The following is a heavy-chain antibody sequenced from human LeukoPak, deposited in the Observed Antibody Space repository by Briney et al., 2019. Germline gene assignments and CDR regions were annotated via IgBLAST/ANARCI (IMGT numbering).Heavy chain of an antibody. V-gene: IGHV1-2*02. D-gene: IGHD3-9*01. CDR3: ARVGGLLRYFAPDDY. CDR2: INPNTGGT. J-gene: IGHJ4*02. CDR1: GYTFTAYY. Sequence: ASVKVSCKASGYTFTAYYVHWVRQAPGQGLEWMGWINPNTGGTDFGQKFQGRVTMTRDTSISTAYMELSRLRSDDTAVYYCARVGGLLRYFAPDDYWGQGTLVTVSS.